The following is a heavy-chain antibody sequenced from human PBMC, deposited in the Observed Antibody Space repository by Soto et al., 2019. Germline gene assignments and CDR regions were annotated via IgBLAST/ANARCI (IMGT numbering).Heavy chain of an antibody. D-gene: IGHD3-16*01. CDR2: IIALFGTT. CDR1: GGYFNNRQTLKSYP. V-gene: IGHV1-69*06. CDR3: GKSWGGEIYHYYSAMDV. J-gene: IGHJ6*02. Sequence: QVQVVQSAAEVKSPGSSVNVSCKASGGYFNNRQTLKSYPISWVRRAPGQGLEWMGGIIALFGTTNYAQRFQGIVTITADNSTSTPYLELNNVTSDETAVYYCGKSWGGEIYHYYSAMDVWGQGTTVTVSS.